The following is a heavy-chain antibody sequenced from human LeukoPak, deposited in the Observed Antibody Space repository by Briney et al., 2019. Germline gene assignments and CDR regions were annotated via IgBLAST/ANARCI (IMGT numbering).Heavy chain of an antibody. CDR3: ARGGITIFGVVIGAFDI. Sequence: SETLSLTCTVSGGSISSGSYSWSWIRQPAGKGLEWIGRIYTSGSTNYNPSLKSRVTISVDTSKNQFSLKLSSVTAADTAVYYCARGGITIFGVVIGAFDIWGQGTMVTVSS. D-gene: IGHD3-3*01. J-gene: IGHJ3*02. CDR1: GGSISSGSYS. CDR2: IYTSGST. V-gene: IGHV4-61*02.